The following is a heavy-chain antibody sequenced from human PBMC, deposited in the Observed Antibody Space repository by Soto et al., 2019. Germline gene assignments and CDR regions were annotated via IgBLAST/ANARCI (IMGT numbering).Heavy chain of an antibody. V-gene: IGHV1-18*01. J-gene: IGHJ5*02. CDR3: ARERGVGYCSSTSCQPRNWLDP. CDR1: GYTFTSYG. Sequence: ASVKVSCKASGYTFTSYGISWVRQAPGQGLEWMGWISAYNGNTNYAQKLQGRVTMTTDTSTSTAYMELRSLRSDDTAVYYCARERGVGYCSSTSCQPRNWLDPWGQGTLVTVSS. CDR2: ISAYNGNT. D-gene: IGHD2-2*01.